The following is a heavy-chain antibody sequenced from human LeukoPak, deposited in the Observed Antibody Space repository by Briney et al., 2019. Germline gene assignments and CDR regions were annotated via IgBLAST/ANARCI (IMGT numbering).Heavy chain of an antibody. D-gene: IGHD2-2*01. J-gene: IGHJ5*02. CDR1: GYTFTRFG. CDR3: ASVGRDCRDTRCTWSDWLDP. V-gene: IGHV1-18*01. Sequence: ASVKVSCKASGYTFTRFGISWVRQAPGQGLEWMGWIRGYNDNPHYAQSFQGRVTMTTDTSSSTAYMELRSLGSDDTAVYYCASVGRDCRDTRCTWSDWLDPWGQGTLVTVSS. CDR2: IRGYNDNP.